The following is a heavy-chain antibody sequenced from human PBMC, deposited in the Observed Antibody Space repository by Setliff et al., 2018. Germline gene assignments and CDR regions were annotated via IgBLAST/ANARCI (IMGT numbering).Heavy chain of an antibody. V-gene: IGHV1-69*10. Sequence: SVKVSCKASGGTFSSYAISWVRQAPGQGLEWMGGIIPLLGIAKYAQKFQDRVTVTADKSANTVYLEMNSLRSEDTAVFYCARGPLPGMQMTAGCLGFDPWGQGTLVTVSS. D-gene: IGHD6-13*01. CDR1: GGTFSSYA. CDR2: IIPLLGIA. J-gene: IGHJ5*02. CDR3: ARGPLPGMQMTAGCLGFDP.